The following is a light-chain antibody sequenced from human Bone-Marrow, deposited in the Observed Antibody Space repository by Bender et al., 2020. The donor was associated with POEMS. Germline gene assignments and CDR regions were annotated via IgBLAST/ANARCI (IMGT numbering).Light chain of an antibody. CDR2: NNS. CDR1: SSKFGSYP. Sequence: QSVLTQPPSASGTPGQRVTISCSGSSSKFGSYPVNWYQQLLGAAPKLVFFNNSQRPSGVPDRFSGSNSGTSASLAISGLLSDDEADFYCATWDDSLNGWVFGGGTKLTVL. J-gene: IGLJ3*02. V-gene: IGLV1-44*01. CDR3: ATWDDSLNGWV.